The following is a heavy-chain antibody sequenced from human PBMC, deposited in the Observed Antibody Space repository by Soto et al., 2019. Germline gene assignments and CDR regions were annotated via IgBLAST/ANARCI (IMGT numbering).Heavy chain of an antibody. CDR2: INSDGSST. D-gene: IGHD2-2*01. CDR3: ARSRYCSSTSCPKFDY. J-gene: IGHJ4*02. V-gene: IGHV3-74*01. Sequence: GGSLRLSCAASGFTFSSYWMHWVRQAPGKGLVWVSRINSDGSSTSYADSVKGRFTISRDNAKNTLYLQMNSLRAEDTAVYYCARSRYCSSTSCPKFDYWGQGTLVTVSS. CDR1: GFTFSSYW.